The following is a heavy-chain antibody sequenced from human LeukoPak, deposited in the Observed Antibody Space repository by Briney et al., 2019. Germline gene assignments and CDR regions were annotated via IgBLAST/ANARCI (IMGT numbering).Heavy chain of an antibody. V-gene: IGHV3-33*08. CDR1: GFTFSSYG. CDR2: IWYDGSIK. J-gene: IGHJ6*02. D-gene: IGHD5-18*01. Sequence: GRSLRLSCAASGFTFSSYGMHWVRQAPGKGLEWVTVIWYDGSIKYYADSVKGRFTISRDNSKNTLYVQMNSLRAEDTAVYYCAREGGGYSYGYGMDVWGQGTTVTVSS. CDR3: AREGGGYSYGYGMDV.